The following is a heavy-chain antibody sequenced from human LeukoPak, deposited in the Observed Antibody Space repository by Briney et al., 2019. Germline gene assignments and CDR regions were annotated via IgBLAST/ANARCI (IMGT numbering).Heavy chain of an antibody. D-gene: IGHD6-19*01. Sequence: ASVKVSCKASGYTFAAYYIHWVRQAPGQGLEWIGWINPNSGGTNYAQKFQGRVTMTRDPSISTAYMELSRLTSDDTTVYFCAKDAGTSGWFDSRGQGTLVTVSS. CDR1: GYTFAAYY. J-gene: IGHJ5*01. CDR3: AKDAGTSGWFDS. CDR2: INPNSGGT. V-gene: IGHV1-2*02.